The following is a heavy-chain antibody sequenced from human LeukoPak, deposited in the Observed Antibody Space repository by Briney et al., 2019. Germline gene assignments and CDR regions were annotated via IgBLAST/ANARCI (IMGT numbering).Heavy chain of an antibody. V-gene: IGHV3-23*01. Sequence: GGSLRLSCAASGFTFSIHAMNWVSQAPVKGLGWVSVITGNSVNTFYADSVKGRFTISRDNSKNTPYMYMNSLRAEDAAVYYCVKAASGGWYDTNFDYWGQGTLVTVSS. D-gene: IGHD6-19*01. CDR2: ITGNSVNT. CDR1: GFTFSIHA. CDR3: VKAASGGWYDTNFDY. J-gene: IGHJ4*02.